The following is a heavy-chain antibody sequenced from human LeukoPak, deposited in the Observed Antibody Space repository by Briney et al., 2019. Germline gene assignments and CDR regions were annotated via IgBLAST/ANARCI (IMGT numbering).Heavy chain of an antibody. V-gene: IGHV3-74*01. CDR1: GFTFSSYW. CDR3: ARPTGYYYDSSGYMA. CDR2: INSDGSST. Sequence: PGGSLRLSCAASGFTFSSYWMHWVRQAPGKGLVWVSCINSDGSSTSCADSVKGRFTISRDNAKNTLYLQMNSLRAEDTAVYYCARPTGYYYDSSGYMAWGQGTLVTVSS. J-gene: IGHJ5*02. D-gene: IGHD3-22*01.